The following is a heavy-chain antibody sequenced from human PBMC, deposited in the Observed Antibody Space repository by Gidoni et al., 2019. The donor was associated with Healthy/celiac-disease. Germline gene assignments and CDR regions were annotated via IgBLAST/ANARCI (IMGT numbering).Heavy chain of an antibody. V-gene: IGHV1-69*01. J-gene: IGHJ6*02. CDR2: IIPIFGTA. CDR3: ARDPGDGYTPRGMDV. CDR1: GGTFSRYA. Sequence: QVQLVQSGAEVQKPGSSMKVSCKAPGGTFSRYAISWVRQAPGQGLEWMGGIIPIFGTANYAQKFQGRVTITADESTSTAYMELSSLRSEDTAVYYCARDPGDGYTPRGMDVWGQGTTVTVSS. D-gene: IGHD5-12*01.